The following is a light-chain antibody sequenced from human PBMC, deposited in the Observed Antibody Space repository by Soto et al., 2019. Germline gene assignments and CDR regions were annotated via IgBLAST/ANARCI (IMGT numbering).Light chain of an antibody. V-gene: IGKV3-11*01. Sequence: EIVLIQSPATLSSSPGERATLSCRASQTVSNKLAWYQHKPGQAPRLLIYDTSNRATDIPARFSGSGSGTDFTLTISSLEPEDFAVYYCHQRKSWPRTFGQGTKVEIK. CDR3: HQRKSWPRT. CDR2: DTS. CDR1: QTVSNK. J-gene: IGKJ1*01.